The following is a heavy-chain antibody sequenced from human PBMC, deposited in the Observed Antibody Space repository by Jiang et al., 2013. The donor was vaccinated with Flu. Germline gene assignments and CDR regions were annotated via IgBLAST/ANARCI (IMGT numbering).Heavy chain of an antibody. V-gene: IGHV4-30-4*01. Sequence: PGLVKPSQTLSLTCTVSRGSISSSDYYWSWIRQLPGKGLEWIGYIYYSGITNYNPSLKSRLSMSVDTSKNQFSLKLRSVTAADTAVYYCARDAKFHYDTSDHSVRGGFDLWGQGILVTVSS. CDR1: RGSISSSDYY. CDR2: IYYSGIT. D-gene: IGHD3-22*01. CDR3: ARDAKFHYDTSDHSVRGGFDL. J-gene: IGHJ4*02.